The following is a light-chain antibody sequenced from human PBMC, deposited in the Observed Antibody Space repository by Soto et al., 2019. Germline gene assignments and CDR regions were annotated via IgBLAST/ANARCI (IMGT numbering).Light chain of an antibody. CDR1: SSDVGGYND. J-gene: IGLJ1*01. CDR2: DVS. V-gene: IGLV2-14*01. CDR3: SSYTSSSTLFYV. Sequence: QSALTQPASVSGSPGQSITISCTGTSSDVGGYNDVSWYQQHPGKAPKLMIYDVSNRPSGVSNRFSGSKSGNTASLTISGLQAEDEADDYCSSYTSSSTLFYVFGTGTKLTVL.